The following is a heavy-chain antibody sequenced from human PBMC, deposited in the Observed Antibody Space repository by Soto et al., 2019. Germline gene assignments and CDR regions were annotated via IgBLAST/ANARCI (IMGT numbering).Heavy chain of an antibody. CDR2: ISAYNGNT. CDR1: GYTFTSYG. Sequence: ASVKLYCKASGYTFTSYGISWVRQAPGQGLEWMGWISAYNGNTNYAQKLQGRVTMTTDTSTSTAYMELRSLRSDDTAVYYCARDLIAGHYYDSSGSNWFDPWGQGTLVTVSS. CDR3: ARDLIAGHYYDSSGSNWFDP. V-gene: IGHV1-18*01. D-gene: IGHD3-22*01. J-gene: IGHJ5*02.